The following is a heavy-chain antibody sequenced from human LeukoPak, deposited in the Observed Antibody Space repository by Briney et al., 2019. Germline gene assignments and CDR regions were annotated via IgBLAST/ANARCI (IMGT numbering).Heavy chain of an antibody. CDR3: ARQVYGVTFHFDY. Sequence: SETLSLTCTVSGGSISSYYWSWIRQPPGKGLEWIGYIYTSGSTNYNPSLKSRVTISVDTSKNQFSLKLSSVTAADTAVYYCARQVYGVTFHFDYWGQGTLVTVSS. V-gene: IGHV4-4*09. D-gene: IGHD2-21*02. J-gene: IGHJ4*02. CDR2: IYTSGST. CDR1: GGSISSYY.